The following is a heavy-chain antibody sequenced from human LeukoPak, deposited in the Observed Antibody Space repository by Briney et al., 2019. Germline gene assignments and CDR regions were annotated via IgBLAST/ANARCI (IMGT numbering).Heavy chain of an antibody. V-gene: IGHV3-23*01. Sequence: PGGSLRLSCAASGFTFSSYTMSWVRQAPGEGLERLSAINNRGSSTYYAGSVKDRFTISRDNSENTLYLQMNSLTVDDTAVYFRAKERQTGDYFTSDYWGQGTLVTVSS. D-gene: IGHD4-17*01. CDR2: INNRGSST. CDR1: GFTFSSYT. J-gene: IGHJ4*02. CDR3: AKERQTGDYFTSDY.